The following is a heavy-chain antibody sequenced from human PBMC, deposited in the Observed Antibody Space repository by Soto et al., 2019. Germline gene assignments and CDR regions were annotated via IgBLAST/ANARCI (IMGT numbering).Heavy chain of an antibody. J-gene: IGHJ4*02. V-gene: IGHV3-53*01. CDR2: IYSGGST. D-gene: IGHD1-26*01. CDR1: GFTVSSNY. CDR3: ARDSGSYYDLIY. Sequence: GGSLRLSCAASGFTVSSNYMSWVRQAPGKGLEWVSVIYSGGSTYYADSVKGRFTISRDNSKNTLYLQMNSLRAEDTAVYYCARDSGSYYDLIYWGQGTLVTVSS.